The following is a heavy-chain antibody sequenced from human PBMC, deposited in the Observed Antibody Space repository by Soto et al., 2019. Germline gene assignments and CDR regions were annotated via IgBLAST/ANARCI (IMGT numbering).Heavy chain of an antibody. CDR3: ARQSPPKYYDFWSGYPSGYGMDV. CDR1: GGSISSSSYY. V-gene: IGHV4-39*01. J-gene: IGHJ6*02. CDR2: IYYSGST. D-gene: IGHD3-3*01. Sequence: QLQLQESGPGLVKPSETLSLTCTVSGGSISSSSYYWGWIRQPPGKGLEWIGSIYYSGSTYYNPSLKSRVTISVDTSKNQSSLTLSSVTAADTAVYYCARQSPPKYYDFWSGYPSGYGMDVWGQGTTVTVSS.